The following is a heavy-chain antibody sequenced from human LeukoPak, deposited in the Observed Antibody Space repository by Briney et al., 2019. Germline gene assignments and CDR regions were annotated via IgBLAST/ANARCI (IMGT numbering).Heavy chain of an antibody. Sequence: SETLSLTCTVSGGSISSSSYYWGWIRQPPGKGLEWIGSIYYSGSTYYNPSLKSRVTISVDTSKNQFSLKLSSVTAADTAVYYCASNPVAAAGVFDYWGQGTLVTVSS. D-gene: IGHD6-13*01. CDR1: GGSISSSSYY. CDR3: ASNPVAAAGVFDY. J-gene: IGHJ4*02. CDR2: IYYSGST. V-gene: IGHV4-39*07.